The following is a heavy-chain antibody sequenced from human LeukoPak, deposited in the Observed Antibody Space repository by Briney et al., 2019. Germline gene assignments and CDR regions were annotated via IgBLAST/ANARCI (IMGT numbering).Heavy chain of an antibody. D-gene: IGHD3-22*01. J-gene: IGHJ4*02. CDR1: GFTFSSYG. Sequence: GGTLRLSCAASGFTFSSYGMSWVRQAPGKGLEWVSALSGSGGSTYYADSVKGRFTISRDNSKNTLYLQVNSLRAEDTAVYYCAKDRRYDSSGYLLNSWGQGALVTVSS. CDR2: LSGSGGST. CDR3: AKDRRYDSSGYLLNS. V-gene: IGHV3-23*01.